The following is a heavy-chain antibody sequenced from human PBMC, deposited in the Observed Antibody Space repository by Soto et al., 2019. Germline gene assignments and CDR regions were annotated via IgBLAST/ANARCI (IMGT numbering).Heavy chain of an antibody. V-gene: IGHV4-34*01. CDR1: GGSFSGYY. Sequence: SETLSLTCAVYGGSFSGYYWSWIRQPPGKGLEWIGEINHSGSTNYNPSLKSRVTISVDTSKNQFSLKLSSVTAADTAVYYCARGRDYYGSGSYSPFDYWGQGTLVTV. D-gene: IGHD3-10*01. CDR2: INHSGST. CDR3: ARGRDYYGSGSYSPFDY. J-gene: IGHJ4*02.